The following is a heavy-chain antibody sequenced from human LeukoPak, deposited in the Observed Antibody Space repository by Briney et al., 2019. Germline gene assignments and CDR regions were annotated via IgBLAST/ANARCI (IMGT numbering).Heavy chain of an antibody. D-gene: IGHD3-22*01. CDR3: AKDSSYYYDSSGEVDY. J-gene: IGHJ4*02. CDR2: ISWNSGSI. Sequence: PGGSLRLSCAASGFTFDDYARHWVRQAPGKGLEWVSGISWNSGSIGYADSVKGRFTISRDNAKNSLYLQMNSLRAEDTALYYCAKDSSYYYDSSGEVDYWGQGTLVTVSS. V-gene: IGHV3-9*01. CDR1: GFTFDDYA.